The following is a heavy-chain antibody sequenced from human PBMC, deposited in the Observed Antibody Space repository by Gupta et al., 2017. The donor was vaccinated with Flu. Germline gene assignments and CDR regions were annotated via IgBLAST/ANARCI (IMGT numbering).Heavy chain of an antibody. D-gene: IGHD1-26*01. V-gene: IGHV3-7*01. CDR1: SYW. CDR3: ARGLSVSWLLPFDY. CDR2: IKQDGSEK. Sequence: SYWVSWVRQAPGKGLEWVANIKQDGSEKYYVDSVKGRFTISRDNAKNSLYLQMNSLRAEDTAVYYCARGLSVSWLLPFDYWGQGTLVTVSS. J-gene: IGHJ4*02.